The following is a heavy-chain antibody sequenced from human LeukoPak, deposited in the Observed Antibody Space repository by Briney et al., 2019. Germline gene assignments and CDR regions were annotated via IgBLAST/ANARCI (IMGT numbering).Heavy chain of an antibody. J-gene: IGHJ4*02. V-gene: IGHV1/OR15-3*02. D-gene: IGHD2-15*01. CDR2: INAGNGYT. Sequence: ASVKVSCKGSGYIFPDYYIYWVRQAPGQGLEWMGWINAGNGYTKYSQKFQGRVTITRDTSASTDYMELTSLRFEDTAVYYCGSWAGTPGGDFSGPLDFWGQGTLVTVSS. CDR1: GYIFPDYY. CDR3: GSWAGTPGGDFSGPLDF.